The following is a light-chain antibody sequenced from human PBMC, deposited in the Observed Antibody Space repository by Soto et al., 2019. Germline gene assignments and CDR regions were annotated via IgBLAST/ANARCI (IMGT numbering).Light chain of an antibody. Sequence: QLTQSPSTRSSSVGERVAIACRASQSISSWLAWYQQKPGKAPKFLIYDASNLESGVPSRFSGSGSGTEFTLTISSLQPDDFATYYCQQYSSYWTCGQGTKVDI. J-gene: IGKJ1*01. CDR3: QQYSSYWT. V-gene: IGKV1-5*01. CDR1: QSISSW. CDR2: DAS.